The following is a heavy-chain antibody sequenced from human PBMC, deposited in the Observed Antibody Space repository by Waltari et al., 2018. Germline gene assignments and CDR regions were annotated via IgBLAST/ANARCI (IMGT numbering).Heavy chain of an antibody. J-gene: IGHJ4*02. CDR2: ISSGGSNI. D-gene: IGHD3-10*01. V-gene: IGHV3-48*03. CDR3: TRERSVTGKGNLDY. Sequence: EVQLVESGGGLVQTGGSLRLACAASGFTCSSYAMNWVRQAPGKVLEWVSYISSGGSNIFYAESVKGRFTISRDNAKNSLYLQMNSLRVEDTAVYYCTRERSVTGKGNLDYWGQGTLVTVSS. CDR1: GFTCSSYA.